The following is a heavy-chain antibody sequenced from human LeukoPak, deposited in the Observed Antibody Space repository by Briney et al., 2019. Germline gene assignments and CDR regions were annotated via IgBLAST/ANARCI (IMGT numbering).Heavy chain of an antibody. CDR3: AKGGIIRDALDI. CDR1: GFTFSSYA. D-gene: IGHD2-15*01. CDR2: ISGSGGST. V-gene: IGHV3-23*01. J-gene: IGHJ3*02. Sequence: AGGSLRLSCAASGFTFSSYAMSWVRQAPGKGLEWVSAISGSGGSTYYADSVKGRFTISRDNSKNTLYLQMNSLRAEDTAVYYCAKGGIIRDALDIWGQGTMVTVSS.